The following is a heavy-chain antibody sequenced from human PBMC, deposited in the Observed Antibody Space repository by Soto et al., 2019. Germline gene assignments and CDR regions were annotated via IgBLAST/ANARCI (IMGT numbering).Heavy chain of an antibody. D-gene: IGHD6-13*01. J-gene: IGHJ4*02. CDR1: GYTFTNYY. Sequence: QVQLVQSGAEVKKPGASVKISCRASGYTFTNYYIHWVRQAPGQGLEWLGIINPFNPTGTSTNYAQRFKGRVTLTMDTSTSTVYMELSGLRSEDTAMFYCARDFAAADHWGQGTLVIVSS. V-gene: IGHV1-46*01. CDR2: INPFNPTGTST. CDR3: ARDFAAADH.